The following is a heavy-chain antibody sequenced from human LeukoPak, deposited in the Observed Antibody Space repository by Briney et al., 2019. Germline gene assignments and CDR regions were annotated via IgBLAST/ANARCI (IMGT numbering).Heavy chain of an antibody. D-gene: IGHD3-10*01. J-gene: IGHJ4*02. CDR2: IYYSGNT. CDR3: ARDTWFGAGRTFDY. Sequence: PSETLSLTCTVSGGSISSSSYYWGWIRQPPGKGLEWIGSIYYSGNTYYNPSLKSRLTISVDTSKNQFSLKLSSVTAADTAVYYCARDTWFGAGRTFDYWGQGTLVTVSS. CDR1: GGSISSSSYY. V-gene: IGHV4-39*02.